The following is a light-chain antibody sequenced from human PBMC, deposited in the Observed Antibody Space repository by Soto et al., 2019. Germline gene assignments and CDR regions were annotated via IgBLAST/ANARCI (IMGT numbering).Light chain of an antibody. CDR3: QQYNSYFRT. V-gene: IGKV3-15*01. CDR2: GAS. Sequence: EIVRTQSPASLSVSPGESATISCRASQSVASNLAWYQQKPGQDPRLLIYGASTMESGVPARFSGSGSGTEFTLTISCLQSEDSATYYCQQYNSYFRTFGQGTKL. CDR1: QSVASN. J-gene: IGKJ1*01.